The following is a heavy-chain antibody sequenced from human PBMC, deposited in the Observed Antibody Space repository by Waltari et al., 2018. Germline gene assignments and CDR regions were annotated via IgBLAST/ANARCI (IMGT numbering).Heavy chain of an antibody. CDR1: GFTVSSSY. CDR3: ARDPGYSSGWVEFDH. J-gene: IGHJ5*02. D-gene: IGHD6-19*01. V-gene: IGHV3-66*01. Sequence: EVQLVESGGGLVQPGGSLRLSCAASGFTVSSSYMSWVRQAPGKGLEWVSVIYSGGSTYYADSVKGRFTISRDNSKNTLYLQMNSLRAEDTAVYHCARDPGYSSGWVEFDHWGQGTPVTVSS. CDR2: IYSGGST.